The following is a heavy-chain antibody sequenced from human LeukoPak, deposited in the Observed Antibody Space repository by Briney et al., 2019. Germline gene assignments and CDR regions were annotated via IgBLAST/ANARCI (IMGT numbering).Heavy chain of an antibody. Sequence: ASVKVSCKASGCTFTSYGISWVRQAPGQGLEWMGWISAYNGNTNYAQKLQGRVTMTTDTSTSTAYMELRSLRSDDTAVYYCARDRSRAAAGAFDYWGQGTLVTVSS. D-gene: IGHD6-13*01. CDR3: ARDRSRAAAGAFDY. CDR1: GCTFTSYG. J-gene: IGHJ4*02. CDR2: ISAYNGNT. V-gene: IGHV1-18*01.